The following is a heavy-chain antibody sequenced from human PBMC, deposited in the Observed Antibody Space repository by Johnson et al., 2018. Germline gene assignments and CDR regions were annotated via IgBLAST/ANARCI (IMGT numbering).Heavy chain of an antibody. V-gene: IGHV3-30*03. Sequence: QVQLVESGGGVVQPGRSLRLSCAASGFSFRGDDMHWVRQAPGKGLEWVAVISDDGSNKNYVDSVRGRFTISRDNSKNTLYLQMNSLRPEDTAVYNCFTRGSAFDIWGEGTMVTVSS. CDR3: FTRGSAFDI. CDR2: ISDDGSNK. J-gene: IGHJ3*02. CDR1: GFSFRGDD.